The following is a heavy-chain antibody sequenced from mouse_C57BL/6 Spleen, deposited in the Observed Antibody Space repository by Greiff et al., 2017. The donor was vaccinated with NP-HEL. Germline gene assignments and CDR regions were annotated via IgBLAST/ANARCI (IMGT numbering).Heavy chain of an antibody. J-gene: IGHJ2*01. Sequence: VQLQQPGAELVMPGASVKLSCKASGFTFTSYWMHWVKQRPGQGLEWIGEVDPSDGYTNYNQKFKGKSTLTVDKSSSTAYMQLSSLTSEDSAVYYCARGTTVVPFDYWGQGTTLTVSS. V-gene: IGHV1-69*01. CDR2: VDPSDGYT. CDR1: GFTFTSYW. CDR3: ARGTTVVPFDY. D-gene: IGHD1-1*01.